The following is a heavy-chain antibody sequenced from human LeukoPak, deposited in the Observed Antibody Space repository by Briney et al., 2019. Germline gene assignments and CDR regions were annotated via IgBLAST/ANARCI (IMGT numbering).Heavy chain of an antibody. Sequence: ASVKVSCKASGYTFTGYYMHWVRQAPGQGLEWMGWINPNSGGTNYAQKFQGRVTMTRDTSISTAYMELSRLRSDDTAVYYCARDWALILEWNKIDYWGQGTLVTVSS. D-gene: IGHD3-3*01. CDR1: GYTFTGYY. CDR3: ARDWALILEWNKIDY. J-gene: IGHJ4*02. V-gene: IGHV1-2*02. CDR2: INPNSGGT.